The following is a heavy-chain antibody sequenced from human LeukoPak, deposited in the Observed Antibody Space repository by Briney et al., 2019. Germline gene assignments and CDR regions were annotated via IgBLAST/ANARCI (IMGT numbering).Heavy chain of an antibody. Sequence: GASVKVSCKASGYTFTSYGISWVRQAPGQGLEWMGWISAYNGNTNYAQKLQGRVTMTTDTSTSTAYMELSSLRSEDTAVYYCARDLMRELRSDYWGQGTLVTVSS. CDR2: ISAYNGNT. D-gene: IGHD1-26*01. V-gene: IGHV1-18*01. CDR3: ARDLMRELRSDY. CDR1: GYTFTSYG. J-gene: IGHJ4*02.